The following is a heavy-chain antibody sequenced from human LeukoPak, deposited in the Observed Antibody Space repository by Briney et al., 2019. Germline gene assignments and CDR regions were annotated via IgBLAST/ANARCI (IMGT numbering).Heavy chain of an antibody. CDR1: GFTFSNFA. V-gene: IGHV3-23*01. Sequence: GGSLRLSCATSGFTFSNFAMSCVRQAPGKGLEWVSGISASGGNTYYADSVKGRFTISRDNSKNALYLQMNSLGAEDTAVYYCAKDQYGGNPQYYFDYWGQGTLVTVSS. CDR3: AKDQYGGNPQYYFDY. D-gene: IGHD4-23*01. J-gene: IGHJ4*02. CDR2: ISASGGNT.